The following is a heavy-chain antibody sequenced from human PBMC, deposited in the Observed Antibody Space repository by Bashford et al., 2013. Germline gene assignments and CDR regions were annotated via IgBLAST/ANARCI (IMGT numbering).Heavy chain of an antibody. J-gene: IGHJ5*02. CDR2: IRPMTGGT. V-gene: IGHV1-2*02. Sequence: ASVKVSCKGFGYSFRAYYIHWVRQAPGRGFEWMGWIRPMTGGTNLAQKFQGRVTLTMDTSIDTAYLELTGLTSDDTALYYCGRGVQSFDPVGPGNTGHRLL. CDR3: GRGVQSFDP. CDR1: GYSFRAYY. D-gene: IGHD4/OR15-4a*01.